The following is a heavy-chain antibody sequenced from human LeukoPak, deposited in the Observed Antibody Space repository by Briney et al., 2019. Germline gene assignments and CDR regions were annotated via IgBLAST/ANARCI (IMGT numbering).Heavy chain of an antibody. CDR3: ARAPGY. J-gene: IGHJ4*02. D-gene: IGHD7-27*01. CDR1: GFTFSSYA. Sequence: GGSLRLSCAASGFTFSSYAMSWVRQAPGKGLEWVSYISSSGRTIYYADSVKGRFTVSRDNAKNSLYLQMNSLRAEDTAVYYCARAPGYWGQGTLVTVSS. CDR2: ISSSGRTI. V-gene: IGHV3-48*04.